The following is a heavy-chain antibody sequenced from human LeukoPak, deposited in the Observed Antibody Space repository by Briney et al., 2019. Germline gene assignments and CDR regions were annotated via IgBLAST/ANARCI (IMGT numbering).Heavy chain of an antibody. CDR3: AKDQGAAAGTDLFDY. CDR1: GFTFDDYG. CDR2: ISGSGVST. D-gene: IGHD6-13*01. Sequence: PGGSLRLSCAASGFTFDDYGMSWVRQAPGKGLEWVSAISGSGVSTYYADSVKGRFTISRDNPKNTLSLQMNSLRAEDTAVYYCAKDQGAAAGTDLFDYWGQGTLVTVSS. V-gene: IGHV3-23*01. J-gene: IGHJ4*02.